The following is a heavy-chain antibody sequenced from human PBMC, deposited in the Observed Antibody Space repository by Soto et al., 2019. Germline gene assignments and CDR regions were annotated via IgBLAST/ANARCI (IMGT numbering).Heavy chain of an antibody. CDR1: DDSISSGGYY. D-gene: IGHD5-18*01. CDR2: IYYTGST. CDR3: ARCEYSCTSRWLDP. Sequence: QVQLRESGPGLVKPSQTLSLTCTVSDDSISSGGYYWAWIRQHPGRGLEWIGYIYYTGSTYYSPSLKSRLTISVDTSQNQFSLDLTSVTAADTAVYYCARCEYSCTSRWLDPWGPGTPVAVSS. J-gene: IGHJ5*02. V-gene: IGHV4-31*03.